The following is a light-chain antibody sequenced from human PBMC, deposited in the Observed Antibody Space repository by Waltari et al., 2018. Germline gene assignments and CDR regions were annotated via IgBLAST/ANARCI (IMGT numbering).Light chain of an antibody. CDR1: RGNIATTS. CDR3: QSFDSSHVV. CDR2: EDN. Sequence: FMLTQPHSVSESPGKTVTISCTRSRGNIATTSVPWYQQRPGSTPTKVIYEDNQRPSGVPYRFSGSIDSSANSASLIISGRKAEDEADYYCQSFDSSHVVFGGGTKLTVL. V-gene: IGLV6-57*01. J-gene: IGLJ2*01.